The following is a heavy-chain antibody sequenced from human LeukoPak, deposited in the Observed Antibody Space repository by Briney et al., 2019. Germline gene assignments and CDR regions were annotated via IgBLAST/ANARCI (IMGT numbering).Heavy chain of an antibody. Sequence: SVKVSFKASRGTFSSYAISWVRQAPGQGLEWVGGIIPIFGTANYAQKFQGRVTITTDESTSTAYMELSSLRSEDTAVYYCAINNESGYSYGDYWGQGTLVTVSS. V-gene: IGHV1-69*05. CDR1: RGTFSSYA. CDR3: AINNESGYSYGDY. D-gene: IGHD5-18*01. J-gene: IGHJ4*02. CDR2: IIPIFGTA.